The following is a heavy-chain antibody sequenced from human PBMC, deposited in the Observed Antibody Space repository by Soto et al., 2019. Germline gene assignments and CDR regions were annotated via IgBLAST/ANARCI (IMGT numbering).Heavy chain of an antibody. Sequence: SETLSLACTVYGGSVSSGSYYWTWIRQPPGKGLEWIGYIYYSGSTNYNPSLKSRVTISVDTSKNQFSLKLRSVTAADTAVYYCAWEVVVPAARWFDSCVQGTLRTVS. D-gene: IGHD2-15*01. CDR2: IYYSGST. CDR1: GGSVSSGSYY. J-gene: IGHJ5*01. CDR3: AWEVVVPAARWFDS. V-gene: IGHV4-61*01.